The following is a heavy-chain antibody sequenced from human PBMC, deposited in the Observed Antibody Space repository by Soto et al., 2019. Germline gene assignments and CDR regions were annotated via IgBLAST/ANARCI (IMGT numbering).Heavy chain of an antibody. D-gene: IGHD1-20*01. CDR3: AGNWNHYYYMDV. CDR1: GGSISRSSYY. CDR2: MYYSGST. J-gene: IGHJ6*03. Sequence: QLQLQESGPGLVKPSETLSLTCTVSGGSISRSSYYWGWIRQPPGKGLEWIGSMYYSGSTYYNTSLKSRVTISVDTSKNQFSLKLTSVTAADTAVYYCAGNWNHYYYMDVWGKGTTVTVSS. V-gene: IGHV4-39*01.